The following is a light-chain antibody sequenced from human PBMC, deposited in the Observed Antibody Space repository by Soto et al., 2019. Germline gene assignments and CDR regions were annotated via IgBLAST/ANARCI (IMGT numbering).Light chain of an antibody. V-gene: IGLV2-8*01. CDR1: SSDVGGYNY. CDR3: SSYAGAHTV. Sequence: QSVRTQPPSASGSPGQSVTISCTGTSSDVGGYNYVSWYQQHPGKAPKLMIYDVSQRPSGVPDRFSGSKSGNTASLTVSGLQAEDEADYYCSSYAGAHTVFGTGTKVTVL. CDR2: DVS. J-gene: IGLJ1*01.